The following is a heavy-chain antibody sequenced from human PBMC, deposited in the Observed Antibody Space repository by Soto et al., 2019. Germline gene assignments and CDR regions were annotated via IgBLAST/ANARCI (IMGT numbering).Heavy chain of an antibody. D-gene: IGHD1-26*01. Sequence: GGSLRLSCAASGFTFSSYAMSWVRQAPGKGLEWVSAISGSGGSTYYADSVKGRFTISRDNSKNTLYLQMNSLKTEDTAVYYCARVSLVGPSGGRYFAYWGQGSQVTVSS. CDR1: GFTFSSYA. V-gene: IGHV3-23*01. J-gene: IGHJ4*02. CDR2: ISGSGGST. CDR3: ARVSLVGPSGGRYFAY.